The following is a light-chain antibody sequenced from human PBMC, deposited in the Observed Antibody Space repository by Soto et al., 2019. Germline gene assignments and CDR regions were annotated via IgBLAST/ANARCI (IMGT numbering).Light chain of an antibody. CDR1: SSNIGTSS. Sequence: QAVATQPHSASGTPGQRVTISCSGSSSNIGTSSVHWFQQLPGTAPKLLISTTNQRPSGVPERFSGSKSGTSASLAISGLQSEDEADYYCAAWDDSLNGHVFGTGTKLTVL. V-gene: IGLV1-44*01. J-gene: IGLJ1*01. CDR3: AAWDDSLNGHV. CDR2: TTN.